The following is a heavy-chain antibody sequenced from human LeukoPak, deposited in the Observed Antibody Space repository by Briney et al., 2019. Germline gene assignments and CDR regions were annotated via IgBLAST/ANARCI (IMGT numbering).Heavy chain of an antibody. CDR3: AKVLGWAIEGYYYYYMDV. V-gene: IGHV3-30*02. CDR2: IRYDGSNK. D-gene: IGHD2-21*01. J-gene: IGHJ6*03. CDR1: GFTFSSYG. Sequence: AWSLRLYCAASGFTFSSYGVHWVRQAPGKGLEWAAFIRYDGSNKYYADSVKGRLTISKDHSKHTLYLQMNRLRAEDTAVYYXAKVLGWAIEGYYYYYMDVWGNGTTVTMSS.